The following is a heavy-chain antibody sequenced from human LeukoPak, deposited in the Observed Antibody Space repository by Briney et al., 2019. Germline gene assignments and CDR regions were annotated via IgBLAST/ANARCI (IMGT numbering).Heavy chain of an antibody. D-gene: IGHD5-18*01. J-gene: IGHJ3*02. Sequence: ASVKVSCKASGYTSSSPDINWVRQAPGRGLEWLGWMNPRDDTGYSQRFQGRVTLTRDRSTNTAYMEISSLTSDDTAVYYCARYIQGVGFDIWGQGTMVTVSA. CDR2: MNPRDDT. CDR1: GYTSSSPD. V-gene: IGHV1-8*01. CDR3: ARYIQGVGFDI.